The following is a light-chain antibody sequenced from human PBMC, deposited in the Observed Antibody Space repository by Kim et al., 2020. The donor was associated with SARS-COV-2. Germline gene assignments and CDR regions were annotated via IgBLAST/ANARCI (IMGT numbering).Light chain of an antibody. Sequence: GQRATISCSGRSSTIGKTTVNWYQHFPGTAPKLFISNNNQRPSGVPDRFSGSKSGTSASLAISGLQSEDEADYYCAAWDDSLKAVIFGGGTQLTVL. V-gene: IGLV1-44*01. CDR3: AAWDDSLKAVI. CDR2: NNN. CDR1: SSTIGKTT. J-gene: IGLJ2*01.